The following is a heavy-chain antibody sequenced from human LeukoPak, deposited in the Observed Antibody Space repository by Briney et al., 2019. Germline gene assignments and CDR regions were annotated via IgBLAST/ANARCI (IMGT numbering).Heavy chain of an antibody. CDR3: TRDGSWNGFDY. CDR2: IRSKAYGATA. D-gene: IGHD1-1*01. V-gene: IGHV3-49*04. CDR1: GFTFGDYA. Sequence: GGSLRLSCTASGFTFGDYAMNWVRQAPGRGLEWVGLIRSKAYGATAEYAASVKGRFTISRDDSKNLAYLHMSSLKTEDTAVYSCTRDGSWNGFDYWGQGTLVTVSS. J-gene: IGHJ4*02.